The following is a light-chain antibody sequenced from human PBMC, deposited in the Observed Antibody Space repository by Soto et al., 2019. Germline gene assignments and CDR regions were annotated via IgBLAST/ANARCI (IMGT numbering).Light chain of an antibody. J-gene: IGKJ5*01. CDR1: LSLSSS. CDR3: QQRTNWEIT. V-gene: IGKV3-11*01. Sequence: EIVLTQSPGTLSLSPGERATLSCRASLSLSSSLAWYQQKPAQPPRLLIYDASNRATGIPARFSGSGSGTDFTLTISSLEPEDFAVYYCQQRTNWEITFGQGTRLEIK. CDR2: DAS.